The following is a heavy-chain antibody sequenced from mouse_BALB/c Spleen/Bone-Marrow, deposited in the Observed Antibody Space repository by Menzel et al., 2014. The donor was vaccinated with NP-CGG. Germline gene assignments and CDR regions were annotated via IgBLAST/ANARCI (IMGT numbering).Heavy chain of an antibody. CDR3: ARYWDAY. CDR2: IDPRTANT. Sequence: QVQLQQSGAELAKPGASVKMSCKVSDYTFTSYWIHWVKQRPGQGLEWIGYIDPRTANTEYSQKFKDKATLTADKSSNTAYMQLSSLTSEDSAVYYCARYWDAYWGQGTLVTVSA. V-gene: IGHV1-7*01. CDR1: DYTFTSYW. J-gene: IGHJ3*01. D-gene: IGHD4-1*01.